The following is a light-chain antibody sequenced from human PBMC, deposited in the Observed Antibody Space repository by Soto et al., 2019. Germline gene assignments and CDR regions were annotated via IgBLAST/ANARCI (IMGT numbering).Light chain of an antibody. Sequence: EIVLTQSPATLSLYPGERATLSCRASQSVWTYLAWYQQKPGQAPRLLIYGASNRATGIPDRFSGSGSGTDFTLTISRLEPEDFAVYYCQQYGSSGTFGQGTKVDIK. CDR3: QQYGSSGT. J-gene: IGKJ1*01. V-gene: IGKV3-20*01. CDR1: QSVWTY. CDR2: GAS.